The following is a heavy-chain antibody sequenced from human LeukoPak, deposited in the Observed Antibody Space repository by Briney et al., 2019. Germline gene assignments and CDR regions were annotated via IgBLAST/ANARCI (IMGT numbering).Heavy chain of an antibody. Sequence: PRGSLRLSCAASGFTFSSYAMHWVRQAPGKGLEWVAVISYDGSNKYYADSVKGRFTISRDNSKNTLYLQMNSLRAEDTAVYYCAGRAWFDPWGQGTLVTVSS. CDR3: AGRAWFDP. J-gene: IGHJ5*02. D-gene: IGHD1-26*01. V-gene: IGHV3-30*01. CDR2: ISYDGSNK. CDR1: GFTFSSYA.